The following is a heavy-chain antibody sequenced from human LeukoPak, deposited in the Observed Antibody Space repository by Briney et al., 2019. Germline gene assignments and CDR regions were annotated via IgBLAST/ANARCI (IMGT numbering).Heavy chain of an antibody. CDR1: GFTFSSYG. D-gene: IGHD3-22*01. J-gene: IGHJ3*02. V-gene: IGHV3-23*01. CDR2: ISGSGGST. CDR3: ARGLFLSGYLDAFDI. Sequence: GGSLRLSCAASGFTFSSYGMSWVRQAPGKGLEWVSAISGSGGSTYYADSVKGRCTISRDNSKNTLYLQMNSLRVEDTAMYYCARGLFLSGYLDAFDIWGQGTVVTVSS.